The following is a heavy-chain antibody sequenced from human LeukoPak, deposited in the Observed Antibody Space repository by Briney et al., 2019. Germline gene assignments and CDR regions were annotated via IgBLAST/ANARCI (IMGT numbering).Heavy chain of an antibody. D-gene: IGHD3-22*01. CDR2: INPNSGGT. V-gene: IGHV1-2*02. CDR3: ARDRENTYYYDSSGPGDAFDI. CDR1: GYTFTGYY. Sequence: ASVKVSCKASGYTFTGYYMHWVRQAPGQGLERMGGINPNSGGTNYAQKFQGRVTMTRDTSISTAYMELSRLRSDDTAVYYCARDRENTYYYDSSGPGDAFDIWGQGTMVTVSS. J-gene: IGHJ3*02.